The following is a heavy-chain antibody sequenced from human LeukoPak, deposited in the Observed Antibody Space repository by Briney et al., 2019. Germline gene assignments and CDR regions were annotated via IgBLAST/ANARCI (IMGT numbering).Heavy chain of an antibody. CDR3: ARDGGHSTDLDY. CDR1: GFTFSRQW. CDR2: IKQDGSER. Sequence: PGGSLRLSCAPSGFTFSRQWRSWVRQAQGKGPEGVANIKQDGSERYYVGSVKGRFTISRDNAKDSLYLQMNSLRVEDTAVYYCARDGGHSTDLDYWGQGTLVTVSS. J-gene: IGHJ4*02. V-gene: IGHV3-7*01. D-gene: IGHD2/OR15-2a*01.